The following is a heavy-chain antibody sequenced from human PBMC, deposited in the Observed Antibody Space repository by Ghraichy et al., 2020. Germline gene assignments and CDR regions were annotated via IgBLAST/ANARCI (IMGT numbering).Heavy chain of an antibody. V-gene: IGHV4-61*01. CDR3: ASSSSRSATIAY. CDR1: GGSVSSGSYY. D-gene: IGHD5-12*01. CDR2: ISYSGST. J-gene: IGHJ4*02. Sequence: SETLSLTCSVSGGSVSSGSYYWSWIRQLPGKGLEWIGYISYSGSTNYNPSLKSRVTISVDTSKNQFSLKLSSVTAADAALYYCASSSSRSATIAYWGQGTLVTVS.